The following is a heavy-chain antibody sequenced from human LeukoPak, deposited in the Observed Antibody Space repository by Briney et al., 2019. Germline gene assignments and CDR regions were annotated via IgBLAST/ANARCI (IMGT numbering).Heavy chain of an antibody. CDR3: ARDAGTGFDY. CDR2: IKKDGRDK. D-gene: IGHD3-10*01. J-gene: IGHJ4*02. Sequence: GGALRLSCAASGFTFSNYWMTWVRQAPGKGLEGVANIKKDGRDKDYVDSVKGRFTISKDNAKNSVYLQMSSLRVEDTAVYYCARDAGTGFDYWGQGALVTVSS. CDR1: GFTFSNYW. V-gene: IGHV3-7*01.